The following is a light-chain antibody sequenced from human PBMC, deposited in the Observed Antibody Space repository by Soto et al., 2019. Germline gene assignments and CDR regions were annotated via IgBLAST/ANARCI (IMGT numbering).Light chain of an antibody. Sequence: QSALTQPPSASGSPGQSVAISCTGTSSDVGGYNFVSWYQQLPGKAPKLMIYEVSKRPSGVPDRFSGSKSGNTASLTVSGLQAEDEADYYCISYAGSNNFAVFGGGTKLTVL. V-gene: IGLV2-8*01. J-gene: IGLJ2*01. CDR2: EVS. CDR3: ISYAGSNNFAV. CDR1: SSDVGGYNF.